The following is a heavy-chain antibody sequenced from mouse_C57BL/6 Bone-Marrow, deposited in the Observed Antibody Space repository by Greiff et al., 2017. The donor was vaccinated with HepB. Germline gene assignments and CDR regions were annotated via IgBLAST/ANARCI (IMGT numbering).Heavy chain of an antibody. Sequence: EVQRVESGGGLVQPGGSLKLSCAASGFTFSDYGMAWVRQAPRKGPEWVAFISNLAYSIYYADTVTGRFTIARENAKNTLYLEMSSLRSEDTAMYYCARPLYGSSYWYFDVWGTGTTVTVSS. CDR1: GFTFSDYG. CDR2: ISNLAYSI. D-gene: IGHD1-1*01. V-gene: IGHV5-15*01. J-gene: IGHJ1*03. CDR3: ARPLYGSSYWYFDV.